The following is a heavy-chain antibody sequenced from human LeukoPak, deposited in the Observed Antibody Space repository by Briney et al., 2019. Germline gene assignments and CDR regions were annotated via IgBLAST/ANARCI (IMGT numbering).Heavy chain of an antibody. D-gene: IGHD3-9*01. Sequence: SETLSLTCAGYGGSFSGYYWSWTRQPPGKGLEWIGEINHSGSTNYNPSLKSRVTISVDTSKNQFSLKLSSVTAADTAVYYCARGGRLRYFDWFRKRPDSNDAFDIWGQGTMVTVSS. CDR1: GGSFSGYY. J-gene: IGHJ3*02. V-gene: IGHV4-34*01. CDR2: INHSGST. CDR3: ARGGRLRYFDWFRKRPDSNDAFDI.